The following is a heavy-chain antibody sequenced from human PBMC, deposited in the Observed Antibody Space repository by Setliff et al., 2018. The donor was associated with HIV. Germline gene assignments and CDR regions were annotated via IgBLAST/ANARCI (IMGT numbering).Heavy chain of an antibody. V-gene: IGHV4-59*01. J-gene: IGHJ3*01. Sequence: PSETLSLTCTVPGGSISTYYWSWIRQPPGKGLEWIGSIYFTGSSDNNPSLKSRVTLSVDTSKHQFSLKLSSVTAADTAVYYCARVQMAYAAFDVWGQGTMGTV. CDR3: ARVQMAYAAFDV. CDR2: IYFTGSS. CDR1: GGSISTYY. D-gene: IGHD4-17*01.